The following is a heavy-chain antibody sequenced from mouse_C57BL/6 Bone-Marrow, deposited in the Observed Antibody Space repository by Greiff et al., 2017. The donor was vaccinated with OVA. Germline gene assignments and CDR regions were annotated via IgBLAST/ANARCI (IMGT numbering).Heavy chain of an antibody. Sequence: DVKLQESGPVLVKPGASVKMSCKASGYTFTDFYMNWVKQSHGKSLEWIGVINPYNGGTSYNQKFKGKATLTVDKSSSTAYMELNSLTSEDSAVYYCARRLFYYWGQGTTLTVSS. CDR1: GYTFTDFY. V-gene: IGHV1-19*01. J-gene: IGHJ2*01. CDR3: ARRLFYY. CDR2: INPYNGGT.